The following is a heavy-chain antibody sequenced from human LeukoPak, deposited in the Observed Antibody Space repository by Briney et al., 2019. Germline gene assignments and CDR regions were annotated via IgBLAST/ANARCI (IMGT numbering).Heavy chain of an antibody. CDR1: GGSISLSF. J-gene: IGHJ4*02. V-gene: IGHV4-4*07. CDR3: ARDAGSGWYYFDS. Sequence: PSETLSLTCTVSGGSISLSFWSWLRQPAGKGLELVGRLYPSGRTENNPSLKSRVSISLDAPKSQFSLRLTSVTAADTAVYFCARDAGSGWYYFDSWGQGTRVTVSS. D-gene: IGHD6-19*01. CDR2: LYPSGRT.